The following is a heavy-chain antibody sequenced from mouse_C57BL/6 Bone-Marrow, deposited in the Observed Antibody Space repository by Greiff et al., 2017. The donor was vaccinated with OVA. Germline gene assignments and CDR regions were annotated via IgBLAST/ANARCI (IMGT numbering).Heavy chain of an antibody. CDR2: ISSGGSYT. V-gene: IGHV5-6*01. D-gene: IGHD1-1*01. CDR1: GFTFSSYG. Sequence: EVQLVESGGDLVKPGGSLKLSCAASGFTFSSYGMSWVRQTPDKRLEWVATISSGGSYTYYPDSVKGRFTISRDNAKNTLYLQMSSLKSEDTAMYYCARREYYYGSSCDYWGQGTTLTVSS. J-gene: IGHJ2*01. CDR3: ARREYYYGSSCDY.